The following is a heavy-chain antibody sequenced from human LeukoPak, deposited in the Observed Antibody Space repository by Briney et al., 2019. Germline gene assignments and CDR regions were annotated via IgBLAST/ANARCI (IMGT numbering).Heavy chain of an antibody. J-gene: IGHJ5*02. D-gene: IGHD3-10*01. CDR1: GGSMSSYY. CDR3: ARGGYYGSGNDFRFDP. V-gene: IGHV4-59*01. CDR2: IHYTGST. Sequence: SETLSLTCTASGGSMSSYYWSWIRQSPGKGLECIGYIHYTGSTNYNPSLKSRVTISVETSKNQFSLKLKSVTAADTAVYYCARGGYYGSGNDFRFDPWGQGTLVTVSS.